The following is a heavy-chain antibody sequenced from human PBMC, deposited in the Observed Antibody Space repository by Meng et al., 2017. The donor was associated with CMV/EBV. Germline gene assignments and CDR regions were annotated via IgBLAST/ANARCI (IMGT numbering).Heavy chain of an antibody. V-gene: IGHV1-69*12. D-gene: IGHD2-2*01. CDR3: AREGGIVVVPAAPGWFDP. CDR2: IIPIFGTA. Sequence: QVQLVQSGAEVKKPGSSVKVSCKASGGTFSSYAISWVRQAPGQGLEWMGGIIPIFGTANYAQKFQGRVTITADESTSTAYMELSSLRSEDTAVYYCAREGGIVVVPAAPGWFDPWGQGTLVTASS. J-gene: IGHJ5*02. CDR1: GGTFSSYA.